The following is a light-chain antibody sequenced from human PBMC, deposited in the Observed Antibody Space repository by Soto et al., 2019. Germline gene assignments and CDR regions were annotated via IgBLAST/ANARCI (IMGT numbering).Light chain of an antibody. CDR2: AAS. CDR3: QQSYSTLWT. Sequence: DIQMTQSPSSLSASVGDRVTITCRASQSISSYLNWYQQKPGKAPKLLIYAASSLQSGVPSRFSGSGSGTDFTFTISSLQPEDFATYYCQQSYSTLWTFSQGTKVYIK. V-gene: IGKV1-39*01. CDR1: QSISSY. J-gene: IGKJ1*01.